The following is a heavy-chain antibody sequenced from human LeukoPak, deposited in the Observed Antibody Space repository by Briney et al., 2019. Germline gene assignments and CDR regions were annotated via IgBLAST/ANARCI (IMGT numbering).Heavy chain of an antibody. V-gene: IGHV4-4*02. CDR3: ARQGSGDGYTTFDY. CDR2: IYHSGST. D-gene: IGHD5-24*01. CDR1: GGSISSSNW. Sequence: SETLSLTCAVSGGSISSSNWWSWVRQPPGKGLEWIGEIYHSGSTNYNPSLKSRVTISVDKSKNQFSLKLSSVTAADTAVYYCARQGSGDGYTTFDYWGQGTLVTVSS. J-gene: IGHJ4*02.